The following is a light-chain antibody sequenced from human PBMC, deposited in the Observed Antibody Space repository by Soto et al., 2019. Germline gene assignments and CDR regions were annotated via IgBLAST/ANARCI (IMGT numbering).Light chain of an antibody. Sequence: DIVLTQPPATLSLSPGERATLSCRASQSVSSYLAWYQQKPGQAPRLLIYDASNRATGIPARFSGSGSGTDFTLTISSLEPEDFAVYYCQQRSNWPPTFGQGTKVDIK. V-gene: IGKV3-11*01. CDR2: DAS. J-gene: IGKJ1*01. CDR3: QQRSNWPPT. CDR1: QSVSSY.